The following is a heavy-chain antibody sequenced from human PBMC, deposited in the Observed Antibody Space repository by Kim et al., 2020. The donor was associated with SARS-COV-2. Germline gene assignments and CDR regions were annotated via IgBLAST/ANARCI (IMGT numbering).Heavy chain of an antibody. CDR3: ARNVLWFGEPYFDY. V-gene: IGHV4-4*09. Sequence: NPSRKHRVTISGEPSKNQFSLKLGSVTAADTAVYYCARNVLWFGEPYFDYWGQGTLVTVSS. D-gene: IGHD3-10*01. J-gene: IGHJ4*02.